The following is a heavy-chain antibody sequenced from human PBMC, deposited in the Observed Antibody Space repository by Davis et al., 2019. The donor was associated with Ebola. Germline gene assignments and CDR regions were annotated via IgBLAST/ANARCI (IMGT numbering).Heavy chain of an antibody. CDR1: GFTFSSYE. Sequence: GGSLRLSCAASGFTFSSYEVNWVRQGPGKGLEWVSYISGSGSTIYYADSVKGRFTISRDNAKNSLYLQMNSLRAEDTAVYYCARESPLSFTGKLVRGWFDPWGQGTLVTVSS. CDR3: ARESPLSFTGKLVRGWFDP. CDR2: ISGSGSTI. D-gene: IGHD3-10*01. J-gene: IGHJ5*02. V-gene: IGHV3-48*03.